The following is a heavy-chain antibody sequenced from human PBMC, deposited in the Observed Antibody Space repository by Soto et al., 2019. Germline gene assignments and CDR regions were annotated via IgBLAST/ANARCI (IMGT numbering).Heavy chain of an antibody. CDR3: TRAPGIAVGWFDP. Sequence: PGGSLRLSCTASGFTFGDYAMSWVRQAPGKGLEWVGFIRSKAYGGTTEYAASVKGRFTISRDDSKSIAYLQMNSLKTEDTAVYYCTRAPGIAVGWFDPWGQGTLVTVS. V-gene: IGHV3-49*04. J-gene: IGHJ5*02. CDR2: IRSKAYGGTT. CDR1: GFTFGDYA. D-gene: IGHD6-19*01.